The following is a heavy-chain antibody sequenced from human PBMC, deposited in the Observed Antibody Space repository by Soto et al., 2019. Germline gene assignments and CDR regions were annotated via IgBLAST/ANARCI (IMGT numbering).Heavy chain of an antibody. CDR1: GYTFSSYD. CDR2: ISPYNGNT. D-gene: IGHD2-15*01. Sequence: QGQLVQSGAEVKKPGASVKVSCKTAGYTFSSYDIGWVRQAPGQGLEWMGWISPYNGNTNYAQKFQGRVTMTTDISTKTAYMELRSLRSDDTAVYYCAREDRYYGMGAWGQGTTVTVYS. J-gene: IGHJ6*01. CDR3: AREDRYYGMGA. V-gene: IGHV1-18*01.